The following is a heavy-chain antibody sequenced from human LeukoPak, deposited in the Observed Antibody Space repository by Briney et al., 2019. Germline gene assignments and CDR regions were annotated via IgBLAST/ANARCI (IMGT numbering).Heavy chain of an antibody. Sequence: GGSLRLSCAASGFRFSSYAMSWVRQAPGKGLEWVSGISGSGGSTYYADSVKGRFTISRDNSKNTLYLQMNSLRAEDTAVYNCAKVSGLQPFFDYWGQGTLVTVSS. D-gene: IGHD3-10*01. CDR3: AKVSGLQPFFDY. CDR2: ISGSGGST. CDR1: GFRFSSYA. V-gene: IGHV3-23*01. J-gene: IGHJ4*02.